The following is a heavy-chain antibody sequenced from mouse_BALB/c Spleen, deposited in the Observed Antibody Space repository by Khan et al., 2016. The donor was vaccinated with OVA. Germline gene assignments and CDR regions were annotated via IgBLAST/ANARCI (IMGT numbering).Heavy chain of an antibody. CDR1: GFSLTTYG. Sequence: QVQLKQSGPGLVQPSQNLSVTCTVSGFSLTTYGIHWVRQSPGKGLEWLGVIWSGGTTDYNAAFISSLNLTKDHSKRQVFFNMNRLQPEDTARYYCARNCYMDDFTYWGQGTLGTVSA. CDR3: ARNCYMDDFTY. D-gene: IGHD2-14*01. J-gene: IGHJ3*01. CDR2: IWSGGTT. V-gene: IGHV2-4-1*01.